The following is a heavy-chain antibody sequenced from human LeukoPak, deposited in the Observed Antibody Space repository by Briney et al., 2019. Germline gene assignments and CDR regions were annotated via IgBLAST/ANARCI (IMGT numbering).Heavy chain of an antibody. CDR3: ARGGHNYYDSSGYQYYFDY. J-gene: IGHJ4*02. D-gene: IGHD3-22*01. CDR1: GFTFSSYS. Sequence: PGGSLRLSCAASGFTFSSYSMNWVRQAPGKGLEWDSSISSSSSYIYYTDSVKGRFTISRDNAKNSLFLQMNSLRAEDAAVYYCARGGHNYYDSSGYQYYFDYWGQGTLVTVSS. V-gene: IGHV3-21*01. CDR2: ISSSSSYI.